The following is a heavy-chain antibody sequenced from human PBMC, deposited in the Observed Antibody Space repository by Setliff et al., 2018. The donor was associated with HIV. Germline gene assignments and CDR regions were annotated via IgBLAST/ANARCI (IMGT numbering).Heavy chain of an antibody. CDR3: ARGRGSSWYKH. CDR2: INHSGST. CDR1: GGSLNGYY. J-gene: IGHJ1*01. D-gene: IGHD6-13*01. V-gene: IGHV4-34*01. Sequence: TSETLSLTCAVYGGSLNGYYWNWIRQPPGKGLEWIGEINHSGSTNYNPSLKSRVTISVDTSKRHFSLKLNSVTAADTAVYYCARGRGSSWYKHWGQGTLVTVSS.